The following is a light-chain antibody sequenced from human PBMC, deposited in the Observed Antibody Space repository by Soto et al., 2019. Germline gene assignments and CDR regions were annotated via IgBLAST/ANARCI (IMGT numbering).Light chain of an antibody. CDR2: DVS. J-gene: IGKJ5*01. Sequence: AIQVTQSPSSLSASVGDRVTITCRASQDIRGALAWYQQKPGKAPKLLIYDVSTLESGVPSRFRGSGSGTEFTLAISSLKPEDFGTYYCQQFNSYPITFGHGTRLEIK. V-gene: IGKV1-13*02. CDR1: QDIRGA. CDR3: QQFNSYPIT.